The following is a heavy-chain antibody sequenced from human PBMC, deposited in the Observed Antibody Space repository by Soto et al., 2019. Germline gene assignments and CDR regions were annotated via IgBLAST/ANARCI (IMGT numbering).Heavy chain of an antibody. CDR1: GGTLLSDT. J-gene: IGHJ6*02. V-gene: IGHV1-69*01. Sequence: QVQLVQSGAEVKTPGSSVKVSCKASGGTLLSDTISWVRQAPGQGLEWMGGSIPIFGIANYAQKFQGRVTITADESTGVAYMALSSLTSEDTDVYYWGVGEGETAMENFWGQGTTVTGS. D-gene: IGHD5-18*01. CDR2: SIPIFGIA. CDR3: GVGEGETAMENF.